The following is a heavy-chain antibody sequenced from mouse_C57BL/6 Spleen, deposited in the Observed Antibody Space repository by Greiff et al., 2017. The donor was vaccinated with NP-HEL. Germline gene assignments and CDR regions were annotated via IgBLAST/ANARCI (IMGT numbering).Heavy chain of an antibody. D-gene: IGHD1-1*02. CDR2: ISSGSSTI. V-gene: IGHV5-17*01. J-gene: IGHJ3*01. Sequence: EVKLVESGGGLVKPGGSLKLSCAASGFTFSDYGMHWVRQAPEKGLEWVAYISSGSSTIYYADTVKGRFTISRDNAKNTLFLQMTSLRSEDTAMYYCARWWDGFAYWGQGTLVTVSA. CDR1: GFTFSDYG. CDR3: ARWWDGFAY.